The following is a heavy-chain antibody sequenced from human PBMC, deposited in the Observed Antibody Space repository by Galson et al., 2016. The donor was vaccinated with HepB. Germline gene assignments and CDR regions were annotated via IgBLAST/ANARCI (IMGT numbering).Heavy chain of an antibody. CDR2: IYYAGNT. CDR3: ARLHYDSGGGY. D-gene: IGHD3-16*01. V-gene: IGHV4-39*01. Sequence: SETLSPTCSVSGTSISSNYCWGWIRQPPGKGLEWIANIYYAGNTYYNPSLNGRVTISLDASRGEFYLKLTSLTAADTAVYFCARLHYDSGGGYWGQGTLVTAS. J-gene: IGHJ4*02. CDR1: GTSISSNYC.